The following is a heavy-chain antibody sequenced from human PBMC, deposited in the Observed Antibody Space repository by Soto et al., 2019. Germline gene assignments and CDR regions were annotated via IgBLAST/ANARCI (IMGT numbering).Heavy chain of an antibody. Sequence: GSLRLSCAASGFIFNKAWINWVRQAPGKGLEWVGRIKSKTDGGTTDFAAPVKGRFAISRDDSKNMVYLEMNSLKTEDTAIYYCTTDSYMTNIIVRFDYWGHGTLVTVSS. J-gene: IGHJ4*01. CDR3: TTDSYMTNIIVRFDY. CDR1: GFIFNKAW. D-gene: IGHD4-17*01. CDR2: IKSKTDGGTT. V-gene: IGHV3-15*07.